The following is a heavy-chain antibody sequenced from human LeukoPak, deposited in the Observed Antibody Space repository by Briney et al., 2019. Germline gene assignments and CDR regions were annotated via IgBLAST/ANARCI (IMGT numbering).Heavy chain of an antibody. Sequence: PSETLSLTCTVSGGSISSGDYYWSWIRQPPGKGLEWIGYIYYSGSTYYNPSLKSRVTISADTSKNQFSLKLSSVTAADTAVYYCARMPLGPQGGYYFDYWGQGTLVTVSS. CDR3: ARMPLGPQGGYYFDY. CDR1: GGSISSGDYY. J-gene: IGHJ4*02. V-gene: IGHV4-30-4*01. D-gene: IGHD3-16*01. CDR2: IYYSGST.